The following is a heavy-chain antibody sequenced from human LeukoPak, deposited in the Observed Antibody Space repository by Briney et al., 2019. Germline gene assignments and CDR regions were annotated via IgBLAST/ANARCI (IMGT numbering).Heavy chain of an antibody. CDR3: ARDMSGYCSSTSCYGYYYYGMDV. CDR1: GGSISSYY. J-gene: IGHJ6*02. Sequence: SETLSLTCTVSGGSISSYYRSWIRQPPGKGLEWVGYIYYSGSTNYNPSLKSRVITLSDTTTNQFSLKLSSVTAADTAVYYCARDMSGYCSSTSCYGYYYYGMDVWGQGTTVTVFS. CDR2: IYYSGST. V-gene: IGHV4-59*01. D-gene: IGHD2-2*01.